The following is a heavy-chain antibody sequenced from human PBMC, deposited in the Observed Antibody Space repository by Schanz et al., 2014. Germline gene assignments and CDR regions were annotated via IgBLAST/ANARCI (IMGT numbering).Heavy chain of an antibody. J-gene: IGHJ4*02. Sequence: QVQLVESGGGLVQPGGSLRLSCAASGFTFSDHYMDWVRQAPGKGLEWVSSISSSGSYIHYADSVKGRFTISRDNAKNTLYLQMNSLRAEDTAVYYCARDSRPNYDFLTAYYSIDYWGQGTLXTVSS. CDR1: GFTFSDHY. CDR2: ISSSGSYI. V-gene: IGHV3-11*06. CDR3: ARDSRPNYDFLTAYYSIDY. D-gene: IGHD3-9*01.